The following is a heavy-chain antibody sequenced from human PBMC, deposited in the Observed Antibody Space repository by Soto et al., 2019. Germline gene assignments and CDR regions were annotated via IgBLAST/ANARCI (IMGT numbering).Heavy chain of an antibody. Sequence: EVQLVESGGGLVKPGGSLRLSCAASGFTFSTYSMNWVRQAPGKGLEWVSSISSGSGNIYYLDSVKGRFTISRDNAKNSLYLQMNSLRAEDTAVYYCARGGYGDYGHWGQGTMVTVYS. V-gene: IGHV3-21*01. D-gene: IGHD4-17*01. CDR2: ISSGSGNI. J-gene: IGHJ4*02. CDR1: GFTFSTYS. CDR3: ARGGYGDYGH.